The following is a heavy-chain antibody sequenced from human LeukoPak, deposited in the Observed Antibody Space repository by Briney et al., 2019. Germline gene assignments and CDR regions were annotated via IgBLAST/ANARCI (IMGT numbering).Heavy chain of an antibody. CDR2: IDGGSNTI. J-gene: IGHJ4*02. CDR3: ARDQHFPSDF. D-gene: IGHD6-13*01. Sequence: GGSLRLSCAVSGFTFSNYCMNWVRQAPGKGLEWVSYIDGGSNTIYYADSVKGRFTISRDNAKNSLYLQMNSLRDEDTAVYYCARDQHFPSDFWGQGTVVTVSS. CDR1: GFTFSNYC. V-gene: IGHV3-48*02.